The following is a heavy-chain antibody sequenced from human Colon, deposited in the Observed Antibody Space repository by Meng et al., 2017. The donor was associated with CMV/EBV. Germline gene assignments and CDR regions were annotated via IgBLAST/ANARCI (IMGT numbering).Heavy chain of an antibody. D-gene: IGHD3-10*01. CDR3: ARDRISYRVYYYYGMDV. Sequence: GESLKISCVASGFSISRYEMNWVRQAPGKGLEWLTYITSSGSTTHYADSVKGRFTISRDNAENSLYLQMSSLRGEDTAVYYCARDRISYRVYYYYGMDVWGQGTTVTVSS. V-gene: IGHV3-48*03. CDR1: GFSISRYE. J-gene: IGHJ6*01. CDR2: ITSSGSTT.